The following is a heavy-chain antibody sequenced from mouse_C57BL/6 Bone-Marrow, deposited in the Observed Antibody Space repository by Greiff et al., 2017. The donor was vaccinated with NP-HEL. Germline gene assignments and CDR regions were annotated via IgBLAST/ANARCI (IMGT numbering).Heavy chain of an antibody. CDR2: FYPGSGSI. CDR3: ARHEGGPLYYYGSSSYYFDY. V-gene: IGHV1-62-2*01. Sequence: QVQLQQSGAELVKPGASVKLSCKASGYTFTEYTIHWVKQRSGQGLEWIGWFYPGSGSIKYNEKFKDKATLTADKSSSTVYMELSRLTSEDSAVYCCARHEGGPLYYYGSSSYYFDYWGQGTTLTVSS. CDR1: GYTFTEYT. D-gene: IGHD1-1*01. J-gene: IGHJ2*01.